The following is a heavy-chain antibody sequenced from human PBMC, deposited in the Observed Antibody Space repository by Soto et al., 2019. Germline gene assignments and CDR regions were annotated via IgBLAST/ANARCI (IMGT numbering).Heavy chain of an antibody. CDR1: GFTFSSYA. CDR3: ARDNYGDYILDSYYYYGMDV. J-gene: IGHJ6*02. CDR2: ISYDGSNK. V-gene: IGHV3-30-3*01. D-gene: IGHD4-17*01. Sequence: GGSLRLSCAASGFTFSSYAMHWVRQAPGKGLEWVAVISYDGSNKYYADSVKGRFTISRDNSKNTLYLQMNSLRAEDTAVYYCARDNYGDYILDSYYYYGMDVWGQGTTVTVSS.